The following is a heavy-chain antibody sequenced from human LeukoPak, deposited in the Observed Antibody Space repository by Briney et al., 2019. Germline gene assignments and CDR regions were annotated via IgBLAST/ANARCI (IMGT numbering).Heavy chain of an antibody. CDR3: ARSEFSPSPQH. CDR1: GFTFSSYA. Sequence: GGSLRLSCAASGFTFSSYAMPWVRQAPGKGLEWVAVISYDGSNKYYADSVKGRFTISRDNSKNTLYLQMNSLRAEDTAVYYCARSEFSPSPQHWGQGTLVTVSS. CDR2: ISYDGSNK. J-gene: IGHJ1*01. V-gene: IGHV3-30-3*01.